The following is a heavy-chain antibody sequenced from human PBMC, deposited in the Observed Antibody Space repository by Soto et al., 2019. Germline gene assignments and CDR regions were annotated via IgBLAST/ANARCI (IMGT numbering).Heavy chain of an antibody. Sequence: QVQLVQSGAEVKKPGASVKVSCKASGYTFTSYGISWVRQAPGQGLEWMGWISAYNGNTNYAQKLQGRVTMTTDTSTSTASMELRCLSSDNTAVYYCARDLVPYSYGEEDFDYWGQGTLVTVSS. CDR3: ARDLVPYSYGEEDFDY. V-gene: IGHV1-18*04. CDR1: GYTFTSYG. CDR2: ISAYNGNT. D-gene: IGHD5-18*01. J-gene: IGHJ4*02.